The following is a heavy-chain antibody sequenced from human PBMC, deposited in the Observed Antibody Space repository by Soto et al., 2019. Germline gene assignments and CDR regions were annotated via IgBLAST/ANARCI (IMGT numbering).Heavy chain of an antibody. CDR1: GASLSTDTFY. V-gene: IGHV4-39*01. CDR2: IYYSGAA. J-gene: IGHJ5*02. CDR3: ARRDGGGQYYSFDL. Sequence: QLQLQESGPGLVRPSETLSLTCTVSGASLSTDTFYWGWIRQPPGKGLEWIAVIYYSGAAYYNPSLTSRVTISLATSKNQVSLKLYSVIATDTALYFCARRDGGGQYYSFDLWGQGTLVTVSS. D-gene: IGHD2-15*01.